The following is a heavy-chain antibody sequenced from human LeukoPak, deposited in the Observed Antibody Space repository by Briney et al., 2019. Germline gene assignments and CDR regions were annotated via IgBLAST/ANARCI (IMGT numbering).Heavy chain of an antibody. CDR2: ISYDGSNK. CDR3: ARGIGASGLFDY. CDR1: GFTFSSYA. V-gene: IGHV3-30-3*01. J-gene: IGHJ4*02. Sequence: PGGSLRLSCAASGFTFSSYAMHWVRQAPGKGLEWVAVISYDGSNKYYADSVKGRFTISRDNSKNTLYLQMNSLRAEDTAVYYCARGIGASGLFDYWGQGTLVTVSS. D-gene: IGHD1-26*01.